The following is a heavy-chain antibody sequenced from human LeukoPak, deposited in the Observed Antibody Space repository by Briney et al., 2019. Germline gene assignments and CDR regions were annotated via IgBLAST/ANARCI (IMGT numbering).Heavy chain of an antibody. Sequence: GGSLRLSCAASVFTFCSYAMSWVRQAPWKGLEWVLAISGSGGSTYYADSVKGRFTISRDNSKNTLYLQMNSLRAEDTAVYYCAKAASWNDYYFDYWGQGTLVTVSS. D-gene: IGHD1-1*01. CDR2: ISGSGGST. CDR1: VFTFCSYA. V-gene: IGHV3-23*01. CDR3: AKAASWNDYYFDY. J-gene: IGHJ4*02.